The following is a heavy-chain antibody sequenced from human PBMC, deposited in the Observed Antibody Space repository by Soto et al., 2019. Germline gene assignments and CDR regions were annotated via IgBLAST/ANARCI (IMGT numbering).Heavy chain of an antibody. V-gene: IGHV3-53*01. D-gene: IGHD2-15*01. J-gene: IGHJ5*02. CDR1: GFVVSETY. CDR3: ARDCGGGSCYPALGA. CDR2: TYSGGST. Sequence: EVQVVESGGGLIQPGGSLRLSCAASGFVVSETYMSWVRQAPGRGLQWVSFTYSGGSTYYADSVKGRFTISRGSSRNTLYLQMNSLRVEDTAVYYCARDCGGGSCYPALGAWGQGTLVTVSS.